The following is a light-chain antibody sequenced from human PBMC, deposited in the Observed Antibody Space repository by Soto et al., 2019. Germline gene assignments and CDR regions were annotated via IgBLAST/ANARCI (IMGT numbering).Light chain of an antibody. CDR3: QQHHDFPYT. CDR1: QSISSW. CDR2: DAS. J-gene: IGKJ2*01. V-gene: IGKV1-5*01. Sequence: GDRVTITCRASQSISSWLAWYQQKPGKAPKLLIYDASSLESGVPSRFSGRASGTDFFLTISSLHPEDFATYFCQQHHDFPYTFGQGTKLDIK.